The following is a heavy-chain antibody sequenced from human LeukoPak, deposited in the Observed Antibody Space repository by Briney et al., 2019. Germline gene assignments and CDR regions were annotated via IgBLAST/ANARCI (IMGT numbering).Heavy chain of an antibody. V-gene: IGHV3-74*03. D-gene: IGHD3-16*01. CDR2: ITSGGSST. Sequence: PGGSLRLSCAASGFTFNTYWMQWVRQAPGKGLVWLSHITSGGSSTSYADSVKGRFTTSRDNAKNTLYLQMNSLRAEDTAVYYCVRDNFGVDFWGQGTLVTVSS. CDR3: VRDNFGVDF. J-gene: IGHJ4*02. CDR1: GFTFNTYW.